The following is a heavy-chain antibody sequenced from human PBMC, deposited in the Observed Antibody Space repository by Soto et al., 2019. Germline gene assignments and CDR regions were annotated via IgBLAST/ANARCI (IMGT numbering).Heavy chain of an antibody. Sequence: QVQLVQSGAEVKKPGASVKVSCKASGYTFINYGISWVRQAPGQGLEWMGWISAYNDNTNYAQKFQGRVTMTTDTSTRTAYMELRSLTSDDTAVYYCARDGYYDDNSDYYPFDSWGQGTLVTVSS. CDR3: ARDGYYDDNSDYYPFDS. CDR2: ISAYNDNT. CDR1: GYTFINYG. V-gene: IGHV1-18*01. D-gene: IGHD3-22*01. J-gene: IGHJ4*02.